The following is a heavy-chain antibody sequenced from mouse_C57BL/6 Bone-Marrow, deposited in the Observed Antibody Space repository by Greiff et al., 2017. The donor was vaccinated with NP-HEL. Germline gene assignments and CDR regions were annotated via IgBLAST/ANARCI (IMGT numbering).Heavy chain of an antibody. V-gene: IGHV1-64*01. Sequence: QVQLQQPGAELVKPGASVKLSCKASGYTFTSYWMHWVKQRPGQDLEWIGMIHPNSGSTNYNEKFKSKATLTVDKSSSTAYMQLSSLTSEDSAVYYCARSPITTVVAPLDYWGQGTTLTVSS. D-gene: IGHD1-1*01. CDR2: IHPNSGST. CDR1: GYTFTSYW. CDR3: ARSPITTVVAPLDY. J-gene: IGHJ2*01.